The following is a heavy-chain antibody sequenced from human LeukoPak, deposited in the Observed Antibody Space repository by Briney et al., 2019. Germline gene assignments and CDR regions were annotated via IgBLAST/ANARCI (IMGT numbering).Heavy chain of an antibody. J-gene: IGHJ3*02. V-gene: IGHV3-53*01. CDR1: GFSVTGNY. CDR3: ARDRYRYRGTNCDGDAFDI. Sequence: PGGPLRLSCAASGFSVTGNYISWVRQAPGKGLEWVSIIYSDGSTFHADSVKGRFTMSRDNSKNTLDLQMNSLRADDTAVYFCARDRYRYRGTNCDGDAFDIWGQGTMVTVTS. CDR2: IYSDGST. D-gene: IGHD1-7*01.